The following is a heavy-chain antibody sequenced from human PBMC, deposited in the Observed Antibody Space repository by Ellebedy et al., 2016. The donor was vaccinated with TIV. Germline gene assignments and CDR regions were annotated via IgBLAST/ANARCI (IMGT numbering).Heavy chain of an antibody. J-gene: IGHJ6*02. V-gene: IGHV3-7*03. Sequence: GGSLRLSCAAYGFSFRSYWMTWVRQAPGKGLEWVANIYQDGSEKNYVDSVKGRFTISRDNAQNSLHLQMNSLRVEDTAVYYCARDGAYGDYAPGQYGMDVWGQGTTVIVS. CDR1: GFSFRSYW. CDR2: IYQDGSEK. D-gene: IGHD4-17*01. CDR3: ARDGAYGDYAPGQYGMDV.